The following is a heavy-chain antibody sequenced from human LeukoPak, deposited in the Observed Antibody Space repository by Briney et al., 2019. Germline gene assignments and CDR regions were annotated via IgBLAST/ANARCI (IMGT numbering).Heavy chain of an antibody. V-gene: IGHV4-34*01. Sequence: SLTCAVDAASLSGYYSSWVRPPPGKGLEWIGEVNLRGSTNYNPSLKSRVTISVDTSKNQFSLKLSSVTAADTAVYYCARGKNYYGSGSYYNAKPRPLNWFDPWGQGTLVTVS. CDR1: AASLSGYY. CDR2: VNLRGST. CDR3: ARGKNYYGSGSYYNAKPRPLNWFDP. J-gene: IGHJ5*02. D-gene: IGHD3-10*01.